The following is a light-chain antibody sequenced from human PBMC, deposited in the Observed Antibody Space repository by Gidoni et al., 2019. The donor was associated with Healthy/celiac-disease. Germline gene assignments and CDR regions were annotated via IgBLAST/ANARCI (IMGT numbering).Light chain of an antibody. Sequence: EIVLTQSPATLSLSPGERATLSCRASQSVSSYLAWYQQKPGQAPRLLIYDASNRATGIPARFSGSGSGTDFTLTISSLEREEFAVYYCQQRSNWPGTFGQGTKVEIK. V-gene: IGKV3-11*01. J-gene: IGKJ1*01. CDR2: DAS. CDR1: QSVSSY. CDR3: QQRSNWPGT.